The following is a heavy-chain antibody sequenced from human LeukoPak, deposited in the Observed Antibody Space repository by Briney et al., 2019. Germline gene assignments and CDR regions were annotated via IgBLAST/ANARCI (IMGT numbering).Heavy chain of an antibody. Sequence: GSLRLSCAASGFTFSSYGMNWVRQPPGKGLEWIGEIYHSGSTNYNPSLKSRVTISVDKSKNQFSLKLSSVTAADTAVYYCARDSISGFGPPKGVEYFDYWGQGTLVTVSS. V-gene: IGHV4-4*02. CDR3: ARDSISGFGPPKGVEYFDY. J-gene: IGHJ4*02. CDR1: GFTFSSYGM. CDR2: IYHSGST. D-gene: IGHD3-10*01.